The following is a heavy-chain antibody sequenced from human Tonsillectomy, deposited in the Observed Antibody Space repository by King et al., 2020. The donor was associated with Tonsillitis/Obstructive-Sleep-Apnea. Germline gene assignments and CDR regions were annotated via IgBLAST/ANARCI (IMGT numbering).Heavy chain of an antibody. CDR3: AKDSSGTGTNLVALFYMDV. V-gene: IGHV3-23*04. CDR1: GFTFSSDA. J-gene: IGHJ6*03. CDR2: ISGSGGST. D-gene: IGHD2-15*01. Sequence: VQLVESGGGLVKPGGSLRLSCSASGFTFSSDAMIWVRQAPGKGLEWVSVISGSGGSTYYADSVKGRFTISRDNSKSTLYLQMNSLRAKDTAISCCAKDSSGTGTNLVALFYMDVWGKGTTVTVSS.